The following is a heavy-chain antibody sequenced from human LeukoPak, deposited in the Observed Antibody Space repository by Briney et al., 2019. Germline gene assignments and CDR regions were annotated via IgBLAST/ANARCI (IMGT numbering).Heavy chain of an antibody. Sequence: GGSLRLSCAASGFTFSSYAVHWVRQAPGRGLEWVAVISYDGSNKYYADSVKGRFSISRDNSKNTLYLQMNSLRAEDTAVYYWARRYDGFDYWGQATLVTVSS. CDR1: GFTFSSYA. J-gene: IGHJ4*02. CDR2: ISYDGSNK. V-gene: IGHV3-30-3*01. CDR3: ARRYDGFDY. D-gene: IGHD3-3*01.